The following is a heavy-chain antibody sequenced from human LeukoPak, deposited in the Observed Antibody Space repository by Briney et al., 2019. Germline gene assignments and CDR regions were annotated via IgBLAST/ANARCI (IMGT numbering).Heavy chain of an antibody. V-gene: IGHV4-39*01. CDR1: GGSISSSSYY. CDR3: ARHESSSPTMLGAFDI. J-gene: IGHJ3*02. CDR2: IYYSGST. D-gene: IGHD3-22*01. Sequence: SETLSLTCTVSGGSISSSSYYWGWIRQPPGKGLEWIVSIYYSGSTYYNPSLKIRVTISVDTSKNQFSLKLSAVTAADTDVYDCARHESSSPTMLGAFDIWGQGTMVTVSS.